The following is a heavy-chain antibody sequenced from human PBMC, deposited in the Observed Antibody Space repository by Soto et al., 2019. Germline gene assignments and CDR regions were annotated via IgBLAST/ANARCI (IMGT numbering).Heavy chain of an antibody. CDR2: IYYSGST. Sequence: ETLSLTCTVSGGSISSSSYYWGWIRQPPGKGLEWIGSIYYSGSTYYNPSLKSRVTISVDTSKNQFSLKLSSVTAADTAVYYCARSGITGTTGWYFDLWGRGTLVTVSS. V-gene: IGHV4-39*01. J-gene: IGHJ2*01. CDR3: ARSGITGTTGWYFDL. CDR1: GGSISSSSYY. D-gene: IGHD1-7*01.